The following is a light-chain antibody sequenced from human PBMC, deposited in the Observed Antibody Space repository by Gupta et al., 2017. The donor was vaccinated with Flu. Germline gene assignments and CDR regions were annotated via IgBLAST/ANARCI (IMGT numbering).Light chain of an antibody. CDR3: QATDSGRQVT. CDR1: QSVKKY. V-gene: IGKV1-39*01. J-gene: IGKJ3*01. CDR2: AGA. Sequence: SVSECEGERGTMTGRARQSVKKYLHRYEQKEGRAPKHLIYAGASWQSGGPSRLSGGGYGKDVTLTISSRQQEDFAAYYCQATDSGRQVTFGQGTKVDIK.